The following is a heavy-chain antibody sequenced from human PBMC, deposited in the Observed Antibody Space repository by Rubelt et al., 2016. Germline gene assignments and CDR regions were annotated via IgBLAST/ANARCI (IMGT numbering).Heavy chain of an antibody. Sequence: EVQLVESGGGLVKPGGSLRLSCAASGFTFSNAWMSWVRQAPGEGLEWVSSISSTSSYIYYADSVKGRFTISRDNAKNSLYLQMNSLRAEDTAVYYCARGGYGMDVWGQGTTVTVSS. CDR2: ISSTSSYI. CDR1: GFTFSNAW. CDR3: ARGGYGMDV. D-gene: IGHD3-16*01. J-gene: IGHJ6*02. V-gene: IGHV3-21*01.